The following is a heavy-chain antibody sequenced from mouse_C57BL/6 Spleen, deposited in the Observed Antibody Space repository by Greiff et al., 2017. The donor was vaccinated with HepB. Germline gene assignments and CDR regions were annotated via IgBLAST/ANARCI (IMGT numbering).Heavy chain of an antibody. CDR2: IYPGSGST. J-gene: IGHJ1*03. Sequence: QVQLQQSGAELVKPGASVKMSCKASGYTFTSYWITWVKQRPGQGLEWIGDIYPGSGSTNYNEKFKSKATLTVDTSSSTAYMQLSSLTSEDSAVYYCAREGSSSLDVWGTGTTVTVSS. D-gene: IGHD1-1*01. CDR3: AREGSSSLDV. V-gene: IGHV1-55*01. CDR1: GYTFTSYW.